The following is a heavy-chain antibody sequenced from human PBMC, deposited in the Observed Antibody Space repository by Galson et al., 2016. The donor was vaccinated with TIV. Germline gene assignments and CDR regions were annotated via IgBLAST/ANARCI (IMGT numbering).Heavy chain of an antibody. CDR3: ARAPGYTGYSYGYFDS. V-gene: IGHV5-51*03. CDR1: GSSFTSNW. J-gene: IGHJ4*02. D-gene: IGHD5-18*01. Sequence: QSGAEVKKPGESLKISCKVSGSSFTSNWIAWVRQMPGKGLEWMGIIYAGDSDTRYSPSFQGQVHISADESVSTAYLQWSNLKASDSAMYFCARAPGYTGYSYGYFDSWGRGTLVTVSS. CDR2: IYAGDSDT.